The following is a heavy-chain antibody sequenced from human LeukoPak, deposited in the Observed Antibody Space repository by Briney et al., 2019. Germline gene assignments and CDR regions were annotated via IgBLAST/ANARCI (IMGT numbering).Heavy chain of an antibody. CDR1: GDSISSRTHY. V-gene: IGHV4-39*02. J-gene: IGHJ5*02. D-gene: IGHD2-8*01. Sequence: SQTLSLTCTVSGDSISSRTHYWGWIRQSPGKGLEWIASVFYSGDTYYNPSLKSRVTISVDTTKNHFSLKLTSVTASDTAVYYCARSIGMLYTVGGFDPWGQGALVTVSS. CDR2: VFYSGDT. CDR3: ARSIGMLYTVGGFDP.